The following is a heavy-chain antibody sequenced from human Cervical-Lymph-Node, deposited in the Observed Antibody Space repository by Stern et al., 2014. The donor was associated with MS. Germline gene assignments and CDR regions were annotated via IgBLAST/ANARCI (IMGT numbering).Heavy chain of an antibody. CDR1: GYTFTSQG. Sequence: VQLLQSGAEMREPGASVKVSCEASGYTFTSQGISWVRQAPGQGLEWMAWISTRSGNTNYAQKFQGRVTLTTDSSTGTAYMEMRSLRSDDTALYYCARDVLHALDYWGQGTLITVYS. V-gene: IGHV1-18*01. CDR3: ARDVLHALDY. D-gene: IGHD3-3*01. CDR2: ISTRSGNT. J-gene: IGHJ4*02.